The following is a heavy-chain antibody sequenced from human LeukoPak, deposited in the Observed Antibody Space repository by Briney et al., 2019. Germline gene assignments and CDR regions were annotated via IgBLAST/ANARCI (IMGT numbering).Heavy chain of an antibody. D-gene: IGHD6-13*01. V-gene: IGHV4-39*01. CDR1: GDSISSSNSY. CDR3: AGSSNWLPFDH. CDR2: IYYSGNT. J-gene: IGHJ4*02. Sequence: SETLSLTCTVSGDSISSSNSYWGWIRQPPGKGLEWIGSIYYSGNTYYNASLKTRVTISVDTSKNQFSLKLTSVTAADTAVYYCAGSSNWLPFDHWGQGTLVTVSS.